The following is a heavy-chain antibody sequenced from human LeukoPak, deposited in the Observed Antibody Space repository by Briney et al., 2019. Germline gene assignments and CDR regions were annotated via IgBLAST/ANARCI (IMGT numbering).Heavy chain of an antibody. V-gene: IGHV3-21*01. D-gene: IGHD6-19*01. CDR3: ARDSGIAVAAE. Sequence: PGGSLRLSCAASGFTFSDHYMDWVRQAPGKGLEWVSSISSSSSYIYYADSVKGRFTISRDNAKNSLYLQMNSLRAEDTAVYYCARDSGIAVAAEWGQGTLVTVSS. J-gene: IGHJ4*02. CDR2: ISSSSSYI. CDR1: GFTFSDHY.